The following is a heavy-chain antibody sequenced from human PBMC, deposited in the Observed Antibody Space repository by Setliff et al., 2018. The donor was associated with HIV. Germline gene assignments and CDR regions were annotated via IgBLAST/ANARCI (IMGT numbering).Heavy chain of an antibody. V-gene: IGHV4-31*03. CDR2: IYYSGST. D-gene: IGHD3-16*02. Sequence: SETLSLTCTVSGGSISSGGYYWTWIRQHPGKGLEWIGFIYYSGSTYYNPSLKSRLTISIDTSKSQFSLRLSSVTAADTAVYYCASGRVRQSRKFGGVIVLPPFDYWGQGTLVTVSS. J-gene: IGHJ4*02. CDR1: GGSISSGGYY. CDR3: ASGRVRQSRKFGGVIVLPPFDY.